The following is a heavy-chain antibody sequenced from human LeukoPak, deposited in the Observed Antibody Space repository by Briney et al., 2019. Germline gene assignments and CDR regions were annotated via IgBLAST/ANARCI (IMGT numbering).Heavy chain of an antibody. CDR1: GYTFTGYY. J-gene: IGHJ5*02. Sequence: GASVKVSCKASGYTFTGYYMHWVRQAPVQGLEWMGWINPNSGGTNFAQKFQGRVTMTRDTSASTAYMELSRLRSDDTVVYYCARERVRAARKGWFDPWGQGTLVTVSS. CDR3: ARERVRAARKGWFDP. CDR2: INPNSGGT. V-gene: IGHV1-2*02. D-gene: IGHD3-10*01.